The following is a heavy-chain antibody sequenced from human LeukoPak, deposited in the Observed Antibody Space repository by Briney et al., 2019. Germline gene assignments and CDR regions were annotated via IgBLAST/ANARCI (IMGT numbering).Heavy chain of an antibody. CDR2: IRYDGSNK. V-gene: IGHV3-30*02. D-gene: IGHD5-18*01. J-gene: IGHJ4*02. Sequence: PGGSLRLSCAASGFTFSSYGMHWVRQAPGKGLEWVAFIRYDGSNKYYADSVKGRFTISRDNSKNTLYLQMNSLRAEDTAVYYCAKGSWIQRSYFDYWGQGTLVTVSS. CDR1: GFTFSSYG. CDR3: AKGSWIQRSYFDY.